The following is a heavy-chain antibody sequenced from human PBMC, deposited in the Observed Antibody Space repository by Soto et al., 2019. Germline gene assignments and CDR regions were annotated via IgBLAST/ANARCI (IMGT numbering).Heavy chain of an antibody. CDR1: GGTFSSYA. CDR2: LIPMFGTT. J-gene: IGHJ2*01. Sequence: ASVKVSCKASGGTFSSYAISWVRQAPGQGLEWMGGLIPMFGTTNYAQKFQGRVTITADESTSTAYMELSSLRSEDTAVYYCARSGLAGATNIDLSGRGTLVTVSS. D-gene: IGHD1-26*01. CDR3: ARSGLAGATNIDL. V-gene: IGHV1-69*13.